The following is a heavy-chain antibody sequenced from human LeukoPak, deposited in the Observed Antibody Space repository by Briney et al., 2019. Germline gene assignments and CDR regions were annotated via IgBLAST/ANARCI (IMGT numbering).Heavy chain of an antibody. CDR1: GGSISSGSYY. Sequence: KPSQTLSLTCTVSGGSISSGSYYWRWIRQPAGKGLEWIARIYTSGSTNYNPSLKSRVTISVDTSKNQFSLKLSSVTAADTAVYYCAKGYDLYYDSSGYTRWGQGTLVTVSS. V-gene: IGHV4-61*02. CDR3: AKGYDLYYDSSGYTR. D-gene: IGHD3-22*01. CDR2: IYTSGST. J-gene: IGHJ4*02.